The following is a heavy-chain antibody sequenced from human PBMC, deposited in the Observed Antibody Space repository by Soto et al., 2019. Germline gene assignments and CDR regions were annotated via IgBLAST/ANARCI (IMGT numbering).Heavy chain of an antibody. V-gene: IGHV2-5*02. Sequence: QITLKESGPTLVKPTQTLTLTCTFSGFSLSTSGVGVGWIRQPPGKALEWLALIYWDDDKRYSPSLKSRLTITQTTSKNQVLITPICIDPGDTSTYYCAHSALGYCGSTSCPHDAFDIWGQGTMVTVSS. D-gene: IGHD2-2*01. CDR1: GFSLSTSGVG. J-gene: IGHJ3*02. CDR3: AHSALGYCGSTSCPHDAFDI. CDR2: IYWDDDK.